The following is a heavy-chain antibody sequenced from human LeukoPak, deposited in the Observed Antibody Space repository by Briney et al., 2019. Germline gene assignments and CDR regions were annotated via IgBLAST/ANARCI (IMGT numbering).Heavy chain of an antibody. CDR3: ASLYSSGWMYYFDY. CDR2: IYYSGST. Sequence: SETLSFTCTVSGGSISSSSYYWGWIRQPPGKGLEWIGSIYYSGSTYYNPSLKSRVTISVDTSKNQFSLKLSSVTAADTAVYYCASLYSSGWMYYFDYWGQGTLVTVSS. D-gene: IGHD6-19*01. V-gene: IGHV4-39*01. J-gene: IGHJ4*02. CDR1: GGSISSSSYY.